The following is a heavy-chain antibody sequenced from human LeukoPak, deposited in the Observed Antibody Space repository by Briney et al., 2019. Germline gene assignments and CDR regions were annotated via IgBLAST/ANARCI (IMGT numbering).Heavy chain of an antibody. CDR2: INPNSGGT. CDR1: GYTFTGYY. Sequence: ASVKVSCKASGYTFTGYYMHWVRQAPGQGLEWMGRINPNSGGTNYAQKFQGRVTMTRDTSISTAYMELSRLRSDDTAVYYCARDFTLRATVIPFDYWGQGTLVTVSS. D-gene: IGHD4-17*01. CDR3: ARDFTLRATVIPFDY. V-gene: IGHV1-2*06. J-gene: IGHJ4*02.